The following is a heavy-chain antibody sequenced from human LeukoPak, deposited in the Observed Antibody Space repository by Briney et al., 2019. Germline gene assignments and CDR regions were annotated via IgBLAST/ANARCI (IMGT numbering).Heavy chain of an antibody. Sequence: GGSLRLSCAASGFTVSSNYMSWVRQAPGKGLGWVSVIYSGGSTYYADSVKGRFTISRDNSKNTLYLQMNSLRAEDTAVYYCARDRDSGSFTFDYWGQGTLVTVSS. CDR2: IYSGGST. V-gene: IGHV3-53*01. CDR3: ARDRDSGSFTFDY. CDR1: GFTVSSNY. D-gene: IGHD1-26*01. J-gene: IGHJ4*02.